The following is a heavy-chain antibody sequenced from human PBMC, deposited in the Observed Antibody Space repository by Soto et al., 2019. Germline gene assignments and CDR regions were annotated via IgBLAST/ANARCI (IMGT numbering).Heavy chain of an antibody. CDR1: VFTFSSYG. CDR3: AKPPITMIVLVTPLEY. V-gene: IGHV3-30*18. Sequence: GGSLRLSCASSVFTFSSYGMHCVRHSPGKGLEWVAVISYDGSNKYYADSVKGRFTISRDNSKNTLYLQMNSLRAEDTAVYYCAKPPITMIVLVTPLEYWGQGTRVTVSS. J-gene: IGHJ4*02. CDR2: ISYDGSNK. D-gene: IGHD3-22*01.